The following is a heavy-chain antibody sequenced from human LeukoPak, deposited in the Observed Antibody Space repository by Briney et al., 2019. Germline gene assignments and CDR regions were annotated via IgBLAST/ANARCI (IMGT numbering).Heavy chain of an antibody. V-gene: IGHV6-1*01. CDR2: TYYRSKWYN. CDR3: ARGQDSSGWSSYYFDY. Sequence: SQTLSLTCAISGDSVSSNSAAWNWIRQSPSRGLEWLGRTYYRSKWYNDYAVSVKSRITINPDTSKNQFSLQLNSVTPEDTAVYYCARGQDSSGWSSYYFDYWGQGTLVTVSS. D-gene: IGHD6-19*01. J-gene: IGHJ4*02. CDR1: GDSVSSNSAA.